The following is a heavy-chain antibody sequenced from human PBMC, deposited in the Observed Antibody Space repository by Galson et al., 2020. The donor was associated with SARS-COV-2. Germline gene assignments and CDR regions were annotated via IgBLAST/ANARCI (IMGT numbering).Heavy chain of an antibody. CDR2: ISHDGSGK. V-gene: IGHV3-30*03. CDR3: ARARGRRFGSFDYSLDS. D-gene: IGHD3-16*01. Sequence: GGSLRLPCEASGFSFSSYVMFWVRQIPGKGLEWVSAISHDGSGKNYGDSVKGRFTISRDNSESSVYLQMNRLRHEDTAVYYCARARGRRFGSFDYSLDSWGQGTTGTPSS. J-gene: IGHJ3*02. CDR1: GFSFSSYV.